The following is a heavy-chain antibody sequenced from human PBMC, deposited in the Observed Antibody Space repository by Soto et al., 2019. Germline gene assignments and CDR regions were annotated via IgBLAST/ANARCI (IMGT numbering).Heavy chain of an antibody. CDR1: GYTFSNNW. V-gene: IGHV5-51*01. CDR2: IYLADSQT. D-gene: IGHD5-18*01. CDR3: ARMGYTYGYLTKRDY. J-gene: IGHJ4*02. Sequence: GESLKISCIGSGYTFSNNWICWVSKMPWKGLVWMAMIYLADSQTKYSPSFQGQVTISADKSISTAYLQWSTLKASDTAMYYCARMGYTYGYLTKRDYWGQGTLGTVSS.